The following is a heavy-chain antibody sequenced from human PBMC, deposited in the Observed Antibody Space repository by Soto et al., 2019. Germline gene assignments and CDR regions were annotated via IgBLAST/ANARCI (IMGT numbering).Heavy chain of an antibody. CDR3: ARSQGSSTSLEIYYYYYYGMDV. CDR2: IIPISDTT. D-gene: IGHD2-2*01. Sequence: SVKVSCKTSGGTISRYAISWVRQAPGQGLEWMGGIIPISDTTNYAQKFQGRVTITADESTSTAYMELSSLRSEDTAVYYCARSQGSSTSLEIYYYYYYGMDVWGQGTTVTVSS. V-gene: IGHV1-69*13. CDR1: GGTISRYA. J-gene: IGHJ6*02.